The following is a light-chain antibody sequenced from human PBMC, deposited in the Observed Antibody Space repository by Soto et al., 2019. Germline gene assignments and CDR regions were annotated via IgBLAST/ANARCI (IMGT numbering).Light chain of an antibody. CDR1: SSDVGGFDY. J-gene: IGLJ2*01. V-gene: IGLV2-11*01. CDR3: CSYAGTHTFV. CDR2: DVT. Sequence: QPVLTQPRSVSGSPGQSVTISCAGTSSDVGGFDYVSWYHQHPDKAPRLLIYDVTKRPSGVPYRFSGSRSGNTASLTISGLQADDEADYYCCSYAGTHTFVFGGGTKLTVL.